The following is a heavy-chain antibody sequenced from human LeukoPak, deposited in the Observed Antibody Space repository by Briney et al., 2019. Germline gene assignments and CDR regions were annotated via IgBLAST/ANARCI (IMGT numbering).Heavy chain of an antibody. CDR3: ARDTSGPDY. CDR2: INQTGNEK. D-gene: IGHD5-12*01. Sequence: GGTLRLSCAASGFTFSSYWMSWVRQAPGKGLEWVANINQTGNEKYYVDSVKGRFTISRDNAKNSLYLQMNSLRAEDTAVYYCARDTSGPDYWGQGTLVTVSS. V-gene: IGHV3-7*01. J-gene: IGHJ4*02. CDR1: GFTFSSYW.